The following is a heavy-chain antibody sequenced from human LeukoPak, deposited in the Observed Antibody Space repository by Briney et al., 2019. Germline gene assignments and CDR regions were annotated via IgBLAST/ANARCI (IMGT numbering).Heavy chain of an antibody. Sequence: PGGSLRLSCAASGFTFSSYSMNWVRQAPGKGLQWVSQISGTGGATWYAGFARDRFTISRDNSKKTLYLQMSGLRVEDTAMYYCVKDPRDTYGTNWFVSWGQGTLLIVSS. CDR2: ISGTGGAT. J-gene: IGHJ5*01. V-gene: IGHV3-23*01. CDR3: VKDPRDTYGTNWFVS. D-gene: IGHD2-21*01. CDR1: GFTFSSYS.